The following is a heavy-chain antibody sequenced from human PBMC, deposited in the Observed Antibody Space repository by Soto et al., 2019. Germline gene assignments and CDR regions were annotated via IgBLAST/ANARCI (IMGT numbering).Heavy chain of an antibody. D-gene: IGHD6-13*01. CDR2: ST. CDR3: TLRQDTSRGPIY. J-gene: IGHJ4*02. CDR1: GFSLTTRGMT. V-gene: IGHV2-5*01. Sequence: SGPTLVNPTQTLTLTCTVSGFSLTTRGMTLGWIRQPPGKAPEWLALSTQYSPSLQSRLTFTEDTSKNQVVLTMTNMDPVDTATYYCTLRQDTSRGPIYWGQGIMVTAPQ.